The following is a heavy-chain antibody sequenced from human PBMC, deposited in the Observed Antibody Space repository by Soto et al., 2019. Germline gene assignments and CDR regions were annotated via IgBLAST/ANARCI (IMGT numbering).Heavy chain of an antibody. CDR3: ARQGGYCSSTNCYGYYAMDV. CDR2: FHYGGNT. Sequence: SETLSLTCTVSGGSISSGPYSWGWIRQPPGEGLEWIATFHYGGNTHYTPSLESRVTLSVDTSKNQFSLKVTSVTAADTALYYCARQGGYCSSTNCYGYYAMDVWGQGTTVT. J-gene: IGHJ6*02. D-gene: IGHD2-2*01. V-gene: IGHV4-39*01. CDR1: GGSISSGPYS.